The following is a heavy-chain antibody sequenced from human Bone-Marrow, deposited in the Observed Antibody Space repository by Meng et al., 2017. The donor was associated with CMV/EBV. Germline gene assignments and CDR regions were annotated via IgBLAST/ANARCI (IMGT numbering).Heavy chain of an antibody. CDR1: GFTFSSYA. Sequence: GESLKISCAASGFTFSSYAMSWVRQAPGKGLEWVSAISGSGGSTYYADSVKGRFTISRDNAKNSLYLQMNSLRAEDTAVYYCARGGVWSGTLHMDVWGQGTTVTVSS. V-gene: IGHV3-23*01. CDR3: ARGGVWSGTLHMDV. D-gene: IGHD3-3*01. CDR2: ISGSGGST. J-gene: IGHJ6*02.